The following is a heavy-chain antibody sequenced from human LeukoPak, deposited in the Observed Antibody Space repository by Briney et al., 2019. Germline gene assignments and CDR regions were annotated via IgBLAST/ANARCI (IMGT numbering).Heavy chain of an antibody. CDR3: PRDSSSLDY. Sequence: PSETLSLTCTVSGGSISSYYWSWLRQPPGKGLEWIGYIYYSGSTNYNPSLKSRVTISVDTSKNQYSLKLSSVTAADTAVYYCPRDSSSLDYWGQGTLVTVSS. CDR2: IYYSGST. D-gene: IGHD6-13*01. J-gene: IGHJ4*02. CDR1: GGSISSYY. V-gene: IGHV4-59*01.